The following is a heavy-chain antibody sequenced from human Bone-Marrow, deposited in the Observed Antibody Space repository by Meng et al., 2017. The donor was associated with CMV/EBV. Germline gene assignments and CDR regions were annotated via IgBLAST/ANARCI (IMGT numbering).Heavy chain of an antibody. J-gene: IGHJ4*02. V-gene: IGHV1-69*02. D-gene: IGHD3-22*01. Sequence: SVKVSCKASGGTFSSYTISWVRQAPGQGLEWMGRIIPILGIANYAQKFQGRVTITADKSTSTAYMELSSLRSEDTAVYYCARVLRYYDSSPPGYWGQGTLVTVSS. CDR1: GGTFSSYT. CDR3: ARVLRYYDSSPPGY. CDR2: IIPILGIA.